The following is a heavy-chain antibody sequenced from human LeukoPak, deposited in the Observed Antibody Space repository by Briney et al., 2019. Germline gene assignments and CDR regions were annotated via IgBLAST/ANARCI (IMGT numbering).Heavy chain of an antibody. Sequence: GGSLRLSCAASGFTFSSYAMSWVRQAPGKGLEWVSAISGSGGSTYYADSVKGRFTISRDNSKNTLYLQVNSLRAEDTAVYYCAKAHCSGGSCYDYWGQGTLVTVSS. V-gene: IGHV3-23*01. J-gene: IGHJ4*02. CDR3: AKAHCSGGSCYDY. D-gene: IGHD2-15*01. CDR2: ISGSGGST. CDR1: GFTFSSYA.